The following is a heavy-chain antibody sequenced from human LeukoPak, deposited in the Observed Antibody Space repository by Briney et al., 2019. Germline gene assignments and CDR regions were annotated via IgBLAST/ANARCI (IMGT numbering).Heavy chain of an antibody. Sequence: PSETLSLTCAAYGGSFSGYYWSWIRQPPGKGLEWIGEINHSGSTNYNPSLKSRVTISVDTSKNQFSLKLSSVTAADTAVYYCARTGDSGYDFFDYWGQGTLVTVSS. J-gene: IGHJ4*02. CDR3: ARTGDSGYDFFDY. CDR2: INHSGST. V-gene: IGHV4-34*01. CDR1: GGSFSGYY. D-gene: IGHD5-12*01.